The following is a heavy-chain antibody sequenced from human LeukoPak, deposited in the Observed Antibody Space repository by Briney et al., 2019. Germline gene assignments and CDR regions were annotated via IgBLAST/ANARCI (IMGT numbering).Heavy chain of an antibody. J-gene: IGHJ5*02. Sequence: EPSETLSLTCAVYGGSFSDYYWSWIRQSPGKGLEWIGEINHSGSTYYNPSLKSRVTISLDTSKSQFSLKLTSVTAADTAVYYCARKQGGQLVNTRRWFDPWGQGTLVTVSS. V-gene: IGHV4-34*01. CDR3: ARKQGGQLVNTRRWFDP. CDR2: INHSGST. CDR1: GGSFSDYY. D-gene: IGHD6-13*01.